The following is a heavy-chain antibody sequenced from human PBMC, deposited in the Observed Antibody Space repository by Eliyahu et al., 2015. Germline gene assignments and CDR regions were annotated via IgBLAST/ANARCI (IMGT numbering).Heavy chain of an antibody. Sequence: EVQLVESGGGLVKPGGSLRLSCAASGFTFSSYSMNWVRQAPGKGLEWVSSICRSWSYIYYADSVKGRFTISRDNAKNSLYLQMNSLRAEDTAVYYCARDSGGIVPTWGAEVDVWGKGTTVTVSS. CDR3: ARDSGGIVPTWGAEVDV. CDR2: ICRSWSYI. V-gene: IGHV3-21*01. J-gene: IGHJ6*04. D-gene: IGHD2-2*01. CDR1: GFTFSSYS.